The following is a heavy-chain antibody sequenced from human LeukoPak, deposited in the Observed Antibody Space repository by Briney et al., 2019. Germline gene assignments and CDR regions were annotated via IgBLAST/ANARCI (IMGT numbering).Heavy chain of an antibody. J-gene: IGHJ6*03. CDR2: ISSSGSTI. D-gene: IGHD2-2*01. CDR1: GFTFSDYY. CDR3: ARMEYQLLFYYYYYMDV. Sequence: GGSLRLSCAASGFTFSDYYMSWIRQAPGKGLEWVSYISSSGSTIYYADSVKGRFTIPRDNAKNSLYLQMNSLRAEDTAVYYCARMEYQLLFYYYYYMDVWGKGTTVTVSS. V-gene: IGHV3-11*01.